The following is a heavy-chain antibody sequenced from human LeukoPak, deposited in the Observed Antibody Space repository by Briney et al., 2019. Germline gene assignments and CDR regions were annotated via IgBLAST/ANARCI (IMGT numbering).Heavy chain of an antibody. Sequence: ASETLSLTCTVSGGSISSSPYSWGWIRQPPGKGLEWIGTIYYSGSTYYNPSLKSRVTISVDTSKNQFALKLTSVTAADTAVYYCARSLYCSSTSCYTRNSYYYYMDVWGKGTTVTVSS. V-gene: IGHV4-39*01. CDR2: IYYSGST. D-gene: IGHD2-2*02. J-gene: IGHJ6*03. CDR3: ARSLYCSSTSCYTRNSYYYYMDV. CDR1: GGSISSSPYS.